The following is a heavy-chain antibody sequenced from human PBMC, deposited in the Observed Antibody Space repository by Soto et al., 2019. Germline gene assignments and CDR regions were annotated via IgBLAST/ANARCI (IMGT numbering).Heavy chain of an antibody. J-gene: IGHJ4*02. Sequence: PGGSLRLSCAASGFTFITYWMHWVRQAPGKGLVWVSRLDNDGTNTRYADSVKGRFTVSRDNGKNTVYLQMDSLRAEDTAVYYYARDGGTYFDYWGQGTLVTVSS. CDR3: ARDGGTYFDY. V-gene: IGHV3-74*01. D-gene: IGHD3-16*01. CDR1: GFTFITYW. CDR2: LDNDGTNT.